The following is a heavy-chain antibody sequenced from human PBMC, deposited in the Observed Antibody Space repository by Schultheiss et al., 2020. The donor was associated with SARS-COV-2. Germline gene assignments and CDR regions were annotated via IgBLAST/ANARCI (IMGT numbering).Heavy chain of an antibody. CDR1: GGSISDYY. J-gene: IGHJ5*02. V-gene: IGHV4-59*01. CDR2: IYYSGST. CDR3: ARDEGWFDP. Sequence: SETLSLTCNVSGGSISDYYWSWIRQPPGKGLEWIGYIYYSGSTNYNPSLKSRVTISVDTSKNQFSLKLSSVTAADTAVYYCARDEGWFDPWGQGTLVTVSS.